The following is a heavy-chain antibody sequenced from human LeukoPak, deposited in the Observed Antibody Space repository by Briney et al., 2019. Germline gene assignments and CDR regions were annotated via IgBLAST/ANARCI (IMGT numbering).Heavy chain of an antibody. Sequence: ASVKVSCKASGYTFTSYGISWVRQAPGQGLEWMGWISAYNGNTNYAQKLQGRVTMTTDTSTSTAYMELRSLRSDDTAVYYCARRYCGGACSPGGDYFDYGGQETLVTVSS. D-gene: IGHD2-21*02. CDR1: GYTFTSYG. J-gene: IGHJ4*02. CDR3: ARRYCGGACSPGGDYFDY. CDR2: ISAYNGNT. V-gene: IGHV1-18*01.